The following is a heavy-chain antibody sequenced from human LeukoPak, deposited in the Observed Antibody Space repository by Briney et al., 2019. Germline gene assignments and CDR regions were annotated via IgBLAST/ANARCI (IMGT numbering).Heavy chain of an antibody. D-gene: IGHD2-2*01. CDR1: GFTVSSNY. Sequence: GGSLRLSCAASGFTVSSNYMRWPRHARWKGLEWVSVIYSGGSTYYADSVKGRFTISRDNSKNTLYLQMNSLRAEDTAVYYCARDTRGGMDVWGQGTTVTVSS. J-gene: IGHJ6*02. CDR3: ARDTRGGMDV. V-gene: IGHV3-53*01. CDR2: IYSGGST.